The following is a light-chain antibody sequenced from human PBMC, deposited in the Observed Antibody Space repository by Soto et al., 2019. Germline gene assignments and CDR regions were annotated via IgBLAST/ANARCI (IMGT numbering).Light chain of an antibody. CDR1: QSVSSSY. Sequence: IVFRQSPGTLSLSPGERATLSCRASQSVSSSYLAWYQQKPGQAPRLLIYGASSRATGIPDRFSGSGSGTDFTLTISRLEPEDFAVSYCQQYGSSPPTFGQGTKVDIK. J-gene: IGKJ1*01. CDR3: QQYGSSPPT. V-gene: IGKV3-20*01. CDR2: GAS.